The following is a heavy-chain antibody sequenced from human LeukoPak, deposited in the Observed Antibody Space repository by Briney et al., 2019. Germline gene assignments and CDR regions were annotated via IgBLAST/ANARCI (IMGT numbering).Heavy chain of an antibody. CDR2: ISYDGSNK. V-gene: IGHV3-30*18. D-gene: IGHD2-2*01. CDR3: AKSMYGSTSCYDY. J-gene: IGHJ4*02. CDR1: GFTSSSYG. Sequence: GGSLRLSCAASGFTSSSYGMHWVRQAPGKGLEWVAVISYDGSNKYYADSVKGRFTISRDNSKNTLYLQMNSLRAEDTAVYYCAKSMYGSTSCYDYWGQGTLVTVSS.